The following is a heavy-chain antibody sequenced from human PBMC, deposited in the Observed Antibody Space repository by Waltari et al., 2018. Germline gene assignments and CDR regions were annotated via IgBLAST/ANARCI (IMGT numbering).Heavy chain of an antibody. J-gene: IGHJ4*02. CDR1: GFSFRSYS. V-gene: IGHV3-48*04. Sequence: EVQLVESGGDLIQPGGSLRLSCAASGFSFRSYSLSWVRQAPGKGLEWISYSSGSSLTKPYADSFKGRFSSSRDNAENSVHLQMNSLRVEDTAVYYCARDRGYYDRSGYYPFDSWGQGTLVIVSS. CDR3: ARDRGYYDRSGYYPFDS. CDR2: SSGSSLTK. D-gene: IGHD3-22*01.